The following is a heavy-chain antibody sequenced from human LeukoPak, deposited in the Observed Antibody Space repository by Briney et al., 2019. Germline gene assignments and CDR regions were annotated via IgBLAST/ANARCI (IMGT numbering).Heavy chain of an antibody. J-gene: IGHJ6*02. CDR2: ISAYNGNT. Sequence: ASVKVSCKASGYTFTSYGISWVRQAPGQGLEWMGWISAYNGNTNYAQKLQGRVTMTTDTSTSTAYMELRSLRSDDTAVYYCARDHYYAYYYGMDVWGQGTTVTVSS. CDR1: GYTFTSYG. D-gene: IGHD3-10*01. CDR3: ARDHYYAYYYGMDV. V-gene: IGHV1-18*01.